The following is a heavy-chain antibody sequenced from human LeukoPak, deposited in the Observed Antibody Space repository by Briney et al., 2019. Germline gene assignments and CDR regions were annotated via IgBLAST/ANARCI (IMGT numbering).Heavy chain of an antibody. Sequence: PSETLSLTCTVSGGSISSNSYYWGWIRQPPGKGLKWIGSIYYSGSTYYNPSLKSRVTISVDTSKNQFSLKLSSVTAADTAVYYCAIGIAAAGTPPPGFDYWGQGTLVTVSS. CDR3: AIGIAAAGTPPPGFDY. CDR2: IYYSGST. V-gene: IGHV4-39*01. J-gene: IGHJ4*02. D-gene: IGHD6-13*01. CDR1: GGSISSNSYY.